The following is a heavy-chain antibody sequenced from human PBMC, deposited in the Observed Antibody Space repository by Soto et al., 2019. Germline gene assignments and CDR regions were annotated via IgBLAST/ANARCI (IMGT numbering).Heavy chain of an antibody. CDR2: IYHSGTT. Sequence: QVQLQESGPGLVKPSQTLSLTCTVSGGSISSGDYYWSWIRQPPGKGLEWIGYIYHSGTTYYNPSLKSRLTISVDTSKNQFSLQLSSVTAADTAVYHCARGGGTSMTTLDAFDIWGQGTMVTVSS. CDR3: ARGGGTSMTTLDAFDI. J-gene: IGHJ3*02. D-gene: IGHD3-16*01. V-gene: IGHV4-30-4*01. CDR1: GGSISSGDYY.